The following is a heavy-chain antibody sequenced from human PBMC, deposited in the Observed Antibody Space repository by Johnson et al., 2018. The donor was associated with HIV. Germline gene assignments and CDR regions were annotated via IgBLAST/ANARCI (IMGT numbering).Heavy chain of an antibody. V-gene: IGHV3-64*01. CDR2: ISSNGANT. D-gene: IGHD2-21*02. CDR1: GFSFSSYA. CDR3: AIPYYLCSGDYQ. Sequence: EVQLVESGGGLVQPGGSLRLSCAASGFSFSSYAMHWVRQAPGKGLEYVSAISSNGANTFYSNSVSGRFTILRDNSKNTLYLEMGSLTTEDTAVYYCAIPYYLCSGDYQWCQGTVVTVSS. J-gene: IGHJ3*01.